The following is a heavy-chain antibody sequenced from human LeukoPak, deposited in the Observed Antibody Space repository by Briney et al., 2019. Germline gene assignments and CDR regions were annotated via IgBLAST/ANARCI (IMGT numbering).Heavy chain of an antibody. CDR2: IYYSGST. J-gene: IGHJ6*03. V-gene: IGHV4-30-4*02. CDR3: YYMDV. D-gene: IGHD6-19*01. Sequence: PSETLSLTCTVSGGSISSGDYYWSWIRQPPGKGLEWIGYIYYSGSTYYNPSLKSRVTISVDTSKNQFSLYYCARHVSAYSSGLPYYMDVWGKGTTVTVSS. CDR1: GGSISSGDYY.